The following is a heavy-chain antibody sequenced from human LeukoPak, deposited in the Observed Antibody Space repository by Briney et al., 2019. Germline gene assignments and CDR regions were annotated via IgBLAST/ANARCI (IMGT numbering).Heavy chain of an antibody. CDR3: ASRNQPYYFDY. Sequence: GASVKVSCKASGGTFSSYAISWVRQAPGQGLEWMGGIIPIFGTANYAQKFQGRVTITADESTSTAYMELSSLRSEDTAVYYCASRNQPYYFDYWGQGTLVTVSS. CDR2: IIPIFGTA. CDR1: GGTFSSYA. J-gene: IGHJ4*02. D-gene: IGHD2-2*01. V-gene: IGHV1-69*13.